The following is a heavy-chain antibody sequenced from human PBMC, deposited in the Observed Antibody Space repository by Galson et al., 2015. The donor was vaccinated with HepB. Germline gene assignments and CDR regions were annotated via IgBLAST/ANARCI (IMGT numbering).Heavy chain of an antibody. Sequence: SLRLSCAASGFTVSSNYMSWVRQAPGKGLEWVSVIYSGGSTYYADSVKGRFTISRDNSKNTLYLQMNSLRAEDTAVYYCAREGKTLVGYYDSSEAEGWGQGTLVTVSS. CDR1: GFTVSSNY. J-gene: IGHJ4*02. D-gene: IGHD3-22*01. V-gene: IGHV3-66*01. CDR2: IYSGGST. CDR3: AREGKTLVGYYDSSEAEG.